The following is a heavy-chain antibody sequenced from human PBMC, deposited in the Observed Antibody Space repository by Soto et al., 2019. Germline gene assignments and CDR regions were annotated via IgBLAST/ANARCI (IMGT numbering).Heavy chain of an antibody. V-gene: IGHV4-34*01. D-gene: IGHD3-10*01. J-gene: IGHJ6*02. CDR2: INHSGSH. CDR3: AEHYYGSGRNPYDYYGMDV. Sequence: QVQLQQWGAGLLKPSETLSLTCAVYGGAFSGYYWRWIRPPTGKGLEWIGEINHSGSHNYNPSLKRRVTISVDTARNQFSLKLSSVTSADTAVYSCAEHYYGSGRNPYDYYGMDVWGQATTVTVSS. CDR1: GGAFSGYY.